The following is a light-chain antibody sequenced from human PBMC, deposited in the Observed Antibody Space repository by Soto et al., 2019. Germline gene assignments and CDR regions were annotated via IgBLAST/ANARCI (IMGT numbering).Light chain of an antibody. Sequence: EIVLTQSPGTLSLSPGEGATLSCRASQSVRSNYLAWYQQKPGQAPRLLIYGASSRATGIPDRFSGSGSGTDFTLTISRLEPEDFAVYYCQQYGSSPRGTFGQGTKVEIK. CDR2: GAS. CDR1: QSVRSNY. CDR3: QQYGSSPRGT. V-gene: IGKV3-20*01. J-gene: IGKJ1*01.